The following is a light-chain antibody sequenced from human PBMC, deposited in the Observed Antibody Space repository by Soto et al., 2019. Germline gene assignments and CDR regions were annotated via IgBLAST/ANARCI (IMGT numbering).Light chain of an antibody. CDR1: QGIGSD. V-gene: IGKV1-9*01. CDR2: AAS. CDR3: QQVDSYPIT. Sequence: DIQLTQSPSSLSASVGDRVTITCRASQGIGSDLAWYKQKPGKAPKIMIYAASTLQSGVPSRFRGSGSGTDFTLSISSLKPEDFATYFCQQVDSYPITFGQGTRLEIK. J-gene: IGKJ5*01.